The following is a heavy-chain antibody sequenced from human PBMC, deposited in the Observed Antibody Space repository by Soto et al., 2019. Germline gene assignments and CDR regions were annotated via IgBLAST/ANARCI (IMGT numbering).Heavy chain of an antibody. Sequence: GGSLRLSCAASGFTFSSYAMSWVRQAPGKGLEWVSAISGSGGSTYYADSVKGRFTISRDNSKNTLYLQMNSLRAEDTAVYYCAKDPQYYDYVWGSPTGDHFDYWGQGTLVTVS. J-gene: IGHJ4*02. CDR2: ISGSGGST. CDR3: AKDPQYYDYVWGSPTGDHFDY. CDR1: GFTFSSYA. D-gene: IGHD3-16*01. V-gene: IGHV3-23*01.